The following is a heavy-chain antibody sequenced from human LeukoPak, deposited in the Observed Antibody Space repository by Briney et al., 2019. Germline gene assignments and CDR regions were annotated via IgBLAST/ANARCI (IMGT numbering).Heavy chain of an antibody. Sequence: GGSLRLSCTAPGFTFSSYAIHWIRQAPGKGLEWVALVWHDGSNRYYSEAVKGRFTISRDNSKNTVYLQINSLRAEDTAVNYCARELFGSGSRPDYWGQGTRVTVSS. V-gene: IGHV3-33*01. D-gene: IGHD3-10*01. J-gene: IGHJ4*02. CDR1: GFTFSSYA. CDR2: VWHDGSNR. CDR3: ARELFGSGSRPDY.